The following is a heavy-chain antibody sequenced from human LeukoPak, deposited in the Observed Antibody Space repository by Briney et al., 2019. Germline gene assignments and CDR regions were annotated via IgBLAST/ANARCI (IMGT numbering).Heavy chain of an antibody. CDR3: ARGSYYDFWSCYLRSRRGDDAFDI. Sequence: GGSLRLSCAASGFTFSSYAMHWVRQAPGKGLEWVANISYDGSNKYYADSVKGRFTISRDNSKNTLYLQMNSLRAEDTAVYYCARGSYYDFWSCYLRSRRGDDAFDIWGQGTMVTVSS. CDR2: ISYDGSNK. V-gene: IGHV3-30*04. CDR1: GFTFSSYA. J-gene: IGHJ3*02. D-gene: IGHD3-3*01.